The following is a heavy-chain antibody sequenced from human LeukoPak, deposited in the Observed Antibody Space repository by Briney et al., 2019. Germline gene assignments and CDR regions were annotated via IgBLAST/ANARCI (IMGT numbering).Heavy chain of an antibody. CDR2: IYTSGST. Sequence: SETLSLTCTVSGGSISSYYWSWIRQPPGKGLEWIGYIYTSGSTNYNPSLKSRVTISVDTFKNQFSLKLSSVTAADTAVYYCARHDPNYYYGMDVWGQGTTVTVSS. V-gene: IGHV4-4*09. CDR3: ARHDPNYYYGMDV. CDR1: GGSISSYY. J-gene: IGHJ6*02.